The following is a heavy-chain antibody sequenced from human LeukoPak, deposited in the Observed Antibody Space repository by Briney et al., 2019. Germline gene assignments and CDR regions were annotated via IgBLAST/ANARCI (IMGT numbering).Heavy chain of an antibody. V-gene: IGHV6-1*01. CDR1: GDSVSSNSAA. D-gene: IGHD6-13*01. Sequence: SQTLSLTCAISGDSVSSNSAAWNWIRQSPSRGLEWLGRTYYRSKWYNDYAVSVKSRITINPDTSKNQFSLQLNSVTPEDTAVYYCARDIGIAAAGDLYYFDYRGQGTLVTVSS. J-gene: IGHJ4*02. CDR3: ARDIGIAAAGDLYYFDY. CDR2: TYYRSKWYN.